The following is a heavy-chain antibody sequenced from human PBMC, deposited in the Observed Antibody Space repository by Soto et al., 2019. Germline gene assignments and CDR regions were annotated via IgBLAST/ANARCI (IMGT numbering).Heavy chain of an antibody. V-gene: IGHV3-23*01. Sequence: GGSLRLSCAAYGVTFTSYAMTWVRQVPGEGLQWVSSISKSGDSTYYADSAKGRFTTSRDNSKNTMYLQMNSLRAEDTAIYYCAKGTFGFDYWGPGPMITV. CDR2: ISKSGDST. CDR3: AKGTFGFDY. J-gene: IGHJ4*02. CDR1: GVTFTSYA. D-gene: IGHD1-7*01.